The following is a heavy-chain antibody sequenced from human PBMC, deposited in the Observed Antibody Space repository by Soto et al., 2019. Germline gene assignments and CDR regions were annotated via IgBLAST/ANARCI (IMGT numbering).Heavy chain of an antibody. J-gene: IGHJ6*02. CDR1: GGTFSSYA. CDR3: ARYSYGYYYYGMDV. D-gene: IGHD5-18*01. V-gene: IGHV1-69*13. Sequence: EASVKVSCKASGGTFSSYAISWVRQAPGQGLEWMGGIIPIFGTANYAQKFQGRVTITADESTSTAYMELSSLRSEDTAVYYCARYSYGYYYYGMDVWGQGTTVTGSS. CDR2: IIPIFGTA.